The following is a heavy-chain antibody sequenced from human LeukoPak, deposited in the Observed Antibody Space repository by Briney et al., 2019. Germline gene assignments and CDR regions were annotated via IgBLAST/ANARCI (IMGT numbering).Heavy chain of an antibody. CDR2: IDPSDSYT. V-gene: IGHV5-10-1*01. J-gene: IGHJ4*02. Sequence: GESLKISCKGSGYSFTSNWISWVRQMPGKGLEWMGRIDPSDSYTNYSPSFQGHVTISADKSISTAYLQWSSLKASDTAMYYCARPLRYFDWSSGYWGQGTLVTVSS. D-gene: IGHD3-9*01. CDR3: ARPLRYFDWSSGY. CDR1: GYSFTSNW.